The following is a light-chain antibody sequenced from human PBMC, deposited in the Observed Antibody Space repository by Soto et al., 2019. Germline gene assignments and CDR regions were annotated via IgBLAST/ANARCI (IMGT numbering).Light chain of an antibody. Sequence: QSVLTQPASVSGSPGQSITISCTGTSSDVGSYNLVSWYQQYPGKAPKLMIYEGTKRPSGVSIRFSGSKSGSTASLTISGLQAEDEADYYCCSYAGSSSYVFGTGTKVTVL. CDR2: EGT. CDR3: CSYAGSSSYV. CDR1: SSDVGSYNL. V-gene: IGLV2-23*01. J-gene: IGLJ1*01.